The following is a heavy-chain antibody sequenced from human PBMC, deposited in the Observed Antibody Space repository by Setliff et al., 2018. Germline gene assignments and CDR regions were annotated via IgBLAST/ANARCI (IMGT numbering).Heavy chain of an antibody. CDR3: ARDYAYSYGFDS. V-gene: IGHV3-74*03. CDR2: ISTDGSSI. J-gene: IGHJ4*02. Sequence: GGSLRLSCVTSGFTFSTYWMHWVRQAPGQGLVWVARISTDGSSITYADSVKGRFTISRDNARNTLYLQMNSLRVEDTALYYCARDYAYSYGFDSWGQGTQVTVSS. D-gene: IGHD5-18*01. CDR1: GFTFSTYW.